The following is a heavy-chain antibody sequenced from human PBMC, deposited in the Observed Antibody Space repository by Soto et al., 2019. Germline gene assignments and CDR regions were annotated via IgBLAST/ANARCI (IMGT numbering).Heavy chain of an antibody. CDR2: IIPILGIA. D-gene: IGHD3-10*01. CDR3: ASQGAWFGELPYYFDY. CDR1: GGTFSSYT. Sequence: QVQLVQSGAEVKKPGSSVKVSCKASGGTFSSYTISWVRQAPGQGLEWMGRIIPILGIANYAQKFQGRVTITADKSTSTAYMELSSLRSEDTAVYYCASQGAWFGELPYYFDYWGQGTLVTVSS. J-gene: IGHJ4*02. V-gene: IGHV1-69*02.